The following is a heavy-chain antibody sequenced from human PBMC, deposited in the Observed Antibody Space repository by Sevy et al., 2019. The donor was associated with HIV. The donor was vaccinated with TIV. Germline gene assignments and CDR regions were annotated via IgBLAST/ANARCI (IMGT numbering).Heavy chain of an antibody. CDR2: ISGSSAYI. Sequence: GGSLRLSCAVSRFTFSTYSMTWVRQAPGKGLEWVSSISGSSAYIHYSDSLKGRFTISRDNAKNSVFLQMNSLRAEDTAVYYCARQYYYDTSGYYAGPMDVWGQGTTVTVSS. J-gene: IGHJ6*02. D-gene: IGHD3-22*01. CDR3: ARQYYYDTSGYYAGPMDV. V-gene: IGHV3-21*01. CDR1: RFTFSTYS.